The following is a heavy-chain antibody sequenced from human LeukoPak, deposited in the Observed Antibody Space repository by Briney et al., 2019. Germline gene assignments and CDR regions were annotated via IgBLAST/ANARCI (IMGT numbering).Heavy chain of an antibody. V-gene: IGHV1-58*01. CDR3: TRDGGSWSHLDH. D-gene: IGHD2-15*01. J-gene: IGHJ4*02. CDR1: GFTFARSA. Sequence: SVKVSCKASGFTFARSAVQWVRQARGQRPEWIGWIVIANGNTNYAQKFQERLTITRDMSTSTAYMELSSLKTEDTAVYFCTRDGGSWSHLDHWGQGTLVSVSS. CDR2: IVIANGNT.